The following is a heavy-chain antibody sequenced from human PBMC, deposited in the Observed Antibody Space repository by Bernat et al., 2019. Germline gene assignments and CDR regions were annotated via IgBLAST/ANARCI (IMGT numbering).Heavy chain of an antibody. CDR1: GFTFSDYY. J-gene: IGHJ4*02. D-gene: IGHD2-15*01. CDR3: ARARGYCSGGSCYYDFDY. CDR2: ISSSSSYT. Sequence: QVQLVESGGGLVKPGGSLRLSCAASGFTFSDYYMSWIRQAPGKGLEWVSCISSSSSYTNYADSVKGRFTISRDNAKNSLYLQMNSLRAEDTAVYYCARARGYCSGGSCYYDFDYWGQGTLVTVSS. V-gene: IGHV3-11*05.